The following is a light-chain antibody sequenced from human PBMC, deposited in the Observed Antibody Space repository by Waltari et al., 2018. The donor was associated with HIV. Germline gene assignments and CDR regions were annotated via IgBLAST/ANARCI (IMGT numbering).Light chain of an antibody. V-gene: IGLV2-14*01. J-gene: IGLJ3*02. Sequence: SAVTQPSSVDGLPGQPPTIPASGHARPFALHIFVSWYHHHPGKLPRLILYDVDSRASGISARFSGSKSGHTASLHISGLRAEDEADYYCASFTGDKTLLFGGGTKVTVL. CDR1: ARPFALHIF. CDR3: ASFTGDKTLL. CDR2: DVD.